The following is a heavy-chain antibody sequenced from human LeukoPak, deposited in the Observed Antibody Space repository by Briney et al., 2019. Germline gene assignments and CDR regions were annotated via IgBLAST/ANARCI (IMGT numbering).Heavy chain of an antibody. CDR3: ARDYSYYDFWSGYENWFDP. Sequence: EASVKVSCKASGGTFSSYAISWVRQAPGQGLEWMGWINPNSGGTNYAQKFQGRVTMTRDTSISTAYMELSRLRSDDTAVYYCARDYSYYDFWSGYENWFDPWGQGTLVTVSS. J-gene: IGHJ5*02. CDR1: GGTFSSYA. D-gene: IGHD3-3*01. CDR2: INPNSGGT. V-gene: IGHV1-2*02.